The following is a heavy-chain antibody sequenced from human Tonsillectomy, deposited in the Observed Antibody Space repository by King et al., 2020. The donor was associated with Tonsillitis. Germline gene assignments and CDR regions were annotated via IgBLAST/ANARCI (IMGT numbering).Heavy chain of an antibody. D-gene: IGHD1-1*01. CDR3: AKDQGGGIGTIGTTGLDY. CDR2: ISWNNTII. V-gene: IGHV3-9*01. J-gene: IGHJ4*02. Sequence: VQLVESGGGLVQPGRSLRLSCAASGFTFDNYAIHWVRLAPGKGLEWVSSISWNNTIIAYADSVKGRFTISRDNAKNSLYLQMNSLRVDDTALYYCAKDQGGGIGTIGTTGLDYWGQGTLVTVSS. CDR1: GFTFDNYA.